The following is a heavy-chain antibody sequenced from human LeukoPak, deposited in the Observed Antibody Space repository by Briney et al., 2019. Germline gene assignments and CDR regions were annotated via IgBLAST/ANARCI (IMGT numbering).Heavy chain of an antibody. CDR2: INTNTGNP. Sequence: ASVKVSCKASGYTFTNYAMNWVRQAPGQGLEWMGWINTNTGNPTYAQGFTGRFVFSLDTSVSTAYLQISSLKAEDTAIYYCARRSMVQHLDVWGKGTTVTVSS. V-gene: IGHV7-4-1*02. D-gene: IGHD3-10*01. J-gene: IGHJ6*04. CDR3: ARRSMVQHLDV. CDR1: GYTFTNYA.